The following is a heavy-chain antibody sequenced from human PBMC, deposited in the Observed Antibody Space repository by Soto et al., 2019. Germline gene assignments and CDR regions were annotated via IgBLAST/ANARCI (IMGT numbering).Heavy chain of an antibody. J-gene: IGHJ4*02. CDR3: ARYNAASGTYYFDY. CDR2: INHRGSA. Sequence: SETLSLTCTVSGGSISSYYWNWIRQPPGKGPEWIGEINHRGSANYNPSLKSRVTMSLDISKSQFSLRLTSVTAADTAVYFCARYNAASGTYYFDYWGRGALVTVSS. D-gene: IGHD6-13*01. CDR1: GGSISSYY. V-gene: IGHV4-59*12.